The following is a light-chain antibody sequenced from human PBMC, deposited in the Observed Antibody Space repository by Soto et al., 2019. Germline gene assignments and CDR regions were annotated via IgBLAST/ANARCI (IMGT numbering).Light chain of an antibody. CDR3: CSYAGSTEV. J-gene: IGLJ1*01. CDR2: EVT. CDR1: SSDVASYDL. V-gene: IGLV2-23*02. Sequence: QSVLTQPASVSGSPGQSITISCTGSSSDVASYDLVSWYQQHPGKAPKLIIYEVTRRPSGVSNRFSGSKSGNTASLTISGLQAEDEAHYYCCSYAGSTEVFGTGTKLTVL.